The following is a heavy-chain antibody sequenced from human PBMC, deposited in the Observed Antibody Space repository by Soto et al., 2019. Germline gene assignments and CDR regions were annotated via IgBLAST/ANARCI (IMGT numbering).Heavy chain of an antibody. J-gene: IGHJ6*02. CDR1: GDSVSSGGYY. CDR2: IYYSGSA. CDR3: ARGFSSVSMDA. V-gene: IGHV4-61*08. D-gene: IGHD6-19*01. Sequence: PSETLSLTCTVSGDSVSSGGYYWSWIRQPPGKGLEWIGDIYYSGSANYNPSLKSRVTISRDTSNNQISLKVASVTAADTAGYYCARGFSSVSMDAWGQGTTVTVSS.